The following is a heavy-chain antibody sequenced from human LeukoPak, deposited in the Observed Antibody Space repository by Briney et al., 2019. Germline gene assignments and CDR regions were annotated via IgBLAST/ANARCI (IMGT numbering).Heavy chain of an antibody. J-gene: IGHJ6*03. CDR3: ARGVRLHLLQHYYYMDV. Sequence: YXXXSGSTIYYADSVKGRFTISRDNAKNSLYLQMNSLRAEDTAVYYCARGVRLHLLQHYYYMDVWGKGTTVTVSS. V-gene: IGHV3-11*01. D-gene: IGHD5-24*01. CDR2: XXXSGSTI.